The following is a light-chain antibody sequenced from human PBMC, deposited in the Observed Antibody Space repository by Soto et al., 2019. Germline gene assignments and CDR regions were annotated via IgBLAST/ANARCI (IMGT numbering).Light chain of an antibody. CDR1: QSISIN. CDR2: AAS. J-gene: IGKJ5*01. Sequence: EIVMTQSPATLSVSPCEIAILSCRASQSISINLAWYQQKPGQAPRLLIYAASNRATGVPARFSGSWSGTEFTLTISSLQSEDFAVYYCQQYNNWITFGQGTRLEIK. CDR3: QQYNNWIT. V-gene: IGKV3-15*01.